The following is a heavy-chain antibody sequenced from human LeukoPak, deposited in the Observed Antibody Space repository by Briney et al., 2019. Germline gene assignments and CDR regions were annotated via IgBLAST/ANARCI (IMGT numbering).Heavy chain of an antibody. CDR1: GFTFSSYG. V-gene: IGHV3-33*06. CDR3: AKRLAMTGTYHFDY. J-gene: IGHJ4*02. D-gene: IGHD6-19*01. CDR2: IWYDGSNK. Sequence: PGRSLRLSCAASGFTFSSYGMHWVRQAPGKGLEWVAVIWYDGSNKYYADSVKGRSTISRDNSKNTLYLQMNSLRAEDTAVYYCAKRLAMTGTYHFDYWGQGTLVTVSS.